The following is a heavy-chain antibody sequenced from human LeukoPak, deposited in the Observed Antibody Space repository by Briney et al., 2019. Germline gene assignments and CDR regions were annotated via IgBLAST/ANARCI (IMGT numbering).Heavy chain of an antibody. Sequence: ASVKVSCKASGYTFTSYYMHWVRQAPGQGLEWMGIINPSGGSTSYAQKFQGRVTMTRDMSTSTVYMELSSLRSEDTAVYYCARTPGGTYLFDYWGQGTLVTVSS. V-gene: IGHV1-46*01. D-gene: IGHD3-16*01. J-gene: IGHJ4*02. CDR2: INPSGGST. CDR1: GYTFTSYY. CDR3: ARTPGGTYLFDY.